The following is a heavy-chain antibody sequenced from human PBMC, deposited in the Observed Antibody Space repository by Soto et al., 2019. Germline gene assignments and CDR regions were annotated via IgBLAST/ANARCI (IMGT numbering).Heavy chain of an antibody. CDR3: ARVPDR. J-gene: IGHJ5*02. CDR1: GGPISSYY. Sequence: SETLSLTCTVSGGPISSYYWSWIRQPPGKGLEWIGYVYYIGSTYYNPSLKSRVTISIDTSKNQFSLKLSSVTAADTAVYYCARVPDRWGQGTLVTVSS. V-gene: IGHV4-59*12. CDR2: VYYIGST. D-gene: IGHD2-2*01.